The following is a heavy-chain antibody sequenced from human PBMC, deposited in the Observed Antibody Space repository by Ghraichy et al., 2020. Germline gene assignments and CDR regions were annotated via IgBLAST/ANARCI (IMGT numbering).Heavy chain of an antibody. CDR2: IKQDGSEK. CDR1: GFTFSSSW. V-gene: IGHV3-7*03. CDR3: VRDGDVLPFDL. D-gene: IGHD3-10*01. Sequence: GGSLRLSCAASGFTFSSSWMSWVRQAPGKGLEWVANIKQDGSEKHYVDSVKGRFTISRDNAKNSLYLQMNSLRGEDTAVYYCVRDGDVLPFDLWGRGTLVTVSS. J-gene: IGHJ2*01.